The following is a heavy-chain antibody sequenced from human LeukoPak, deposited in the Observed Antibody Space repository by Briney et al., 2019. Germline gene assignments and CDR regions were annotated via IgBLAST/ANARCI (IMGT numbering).Heavy chain of an antibody. J-gene: IGHJ4*02. CDR3: ARVNCSSTSCSYFGY. D-gene: IGHD2-2*01. CDR1: GGTFSSYA. V-gene: IGHV1-69*05. Sequence: SVKVSCKASGGTFSSYAISWVRQAPGQGLEWMGGIIPIFGTANYAQKFQGRVTITTDESTSTAYMELSSLRSEDTAVYYCARVNCSSTSCSYFGYWGQGTLVTVSS. CDR2: IIPIFGTA.